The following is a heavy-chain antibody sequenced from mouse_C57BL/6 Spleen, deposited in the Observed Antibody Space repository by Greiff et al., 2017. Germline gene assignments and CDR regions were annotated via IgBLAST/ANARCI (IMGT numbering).Heavy chain of an antibody. D-gene: IGHD1-1*01. CDR2: LDPETGGT. Sequence: QVQLQQSGAELVRPGASVTLSCKASGYTFTDYEMHWVKQTPVHGLEWIGALDPETGGTAYNQKFQGQALLPADQSSSTASLELRSLTYEASAVHYCTAGEKYYGSSHWDDWGKGTLVTVSA. J-gene: IGHJ3*01. V-gene: IGHV1-15*01. CDR3: TAGEKYYGSSHWDD. CDR1: GYTFTDYE.